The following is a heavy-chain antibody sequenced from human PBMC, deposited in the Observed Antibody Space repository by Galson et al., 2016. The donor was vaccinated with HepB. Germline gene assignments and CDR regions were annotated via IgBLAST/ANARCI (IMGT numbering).Heavy chain of an antibody. CDR1: GGSFSGYY. Sequence: SETLSLTCAVYGGSFSGYYWTWIRQPPGKGLEWIGEINHTGSTSYNPSPKSRVTISVDTSKDQFSLKLSSVSAADAAVYYCARYVGVSMIVGKSSFDSWGQGILVTVSS. V-gene: IGHV4-34*01. CDR2: INHTGST. CDR3: ARYVGVSMIVGKSSFDS. J-gene: IGHJ4*02. D-gene: IGHD3-22*01.